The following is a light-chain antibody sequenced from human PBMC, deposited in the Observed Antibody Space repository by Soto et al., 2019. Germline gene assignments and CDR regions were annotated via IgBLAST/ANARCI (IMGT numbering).Light chain of an antibody. CDR2: EVS. V-gene: IGLV2-14*01. CDR1: SNDVGGFNY. CDR3: SSYTSYTSYV. J-gene: IGLJ1*01. Sequence: QSALTQPASVSGSPGQSITISCTGTSNDVGGFNYVSWFQQHPGKAPKLIISEVSYRPSGVSHRFSGSKSGNTASLTISGLQDEDEADYYCSSYTSYTSYVFGTGTKVTVL.